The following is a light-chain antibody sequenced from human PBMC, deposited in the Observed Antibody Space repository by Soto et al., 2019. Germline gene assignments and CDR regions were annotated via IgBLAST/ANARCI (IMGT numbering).Light chain of an antibody. J-gene: IGKJ4*01. CDR1: QSVSSSY. CDR3: QQYGSSPLLT. Sequence: EXXXTQXXGXXXLSPGERATLSCRASQSVSSSYLAWYQQKPGQAPRLLIYGASSRATGIPDRFSGSGSGTDFTLTISRLEPEDFAVYYCQQYGSSPLLTFGGGTKVEIK. V-gene: IGKV3-20*01. CDR2: GAS.